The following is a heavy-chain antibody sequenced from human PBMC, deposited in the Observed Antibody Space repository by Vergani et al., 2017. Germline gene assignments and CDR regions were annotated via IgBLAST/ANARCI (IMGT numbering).Heavy chain of an antibody. J-gene: IGHJ3*01. CDR1: GGSISSSSYY. Sequence: QLQLQESGPGLVKPSETLSLTCTVSGGSISSSSYYWGWIRQPPGKGLEWIGSIYYSGSTYYNPSLKSRVTISVDTSKNQLSLKVSSVTAADTAVYYCGGGNTVHGSGAFDVWGRGTMVTVSS. CDR2: IYYSGST. V-gene: IGHV4-39*01. D-gene: IGHD3-16*01. CDR3: GGGNTVHGSGAFDV.